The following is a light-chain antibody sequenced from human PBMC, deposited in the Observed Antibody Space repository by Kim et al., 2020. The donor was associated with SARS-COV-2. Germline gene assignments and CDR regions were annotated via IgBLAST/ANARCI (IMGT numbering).Light chain of an antibody. V-gene: IGKV3-20*01. CDR2: GSF. CDR1: RILSTKS. J-gene: IGKJ2*01. Sequence: SPPGDRAPRSCRASRILSTKSLAWYQQNPGQIPRVLLYGSFIRATGIPDRFSGSWSVTDFTLTISRLEPEDSAVYYCQRFGSSTYTFGQGTKLEI. CDR3: QRFGSSTYT.